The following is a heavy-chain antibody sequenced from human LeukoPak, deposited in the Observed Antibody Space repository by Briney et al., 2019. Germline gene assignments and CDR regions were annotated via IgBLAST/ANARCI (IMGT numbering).Heavy chain of an antibody. D-gene: IGHD6-19*01. CDR1: ALTLSSYP. CDR3: GKAESIAVAPGG. J-gene: IGHJ4*02. CDR2: ISGSDGST. V-gene: IGHV3-23*01. Sequence: GGSLRLACGAYALTLSSYPMRSVRQAPGKGLEWFSAISGSDGSTYYADSVMGRYTITRANSQNTLYLRMNSLGAEDTAVYYCGKAESIAVAPGGWGQGTLVTVSS.